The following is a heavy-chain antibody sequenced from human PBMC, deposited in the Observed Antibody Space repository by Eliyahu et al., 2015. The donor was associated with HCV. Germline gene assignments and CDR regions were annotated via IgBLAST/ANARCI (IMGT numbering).Heavy chain of an antibody. J-gene: IGHJ4*02. CDR2: INPNSGGA. CDR1: GNTFTGYH. CDR3: ARDLIRVDDY. D-gene: IGHD3-3*02. Sequence: QVQLVQSGAEVKKPGASVKVSCKASGNTFTGYHIHWVRQVPGQGLEWVGWINPNSGGAKYAQKFQGRVTMTRDSSISTVFMELSRLRSDDTAVYYCARDLIRVDDYWGQGTLVTVSS. V-gene: IGHV1-2*02.